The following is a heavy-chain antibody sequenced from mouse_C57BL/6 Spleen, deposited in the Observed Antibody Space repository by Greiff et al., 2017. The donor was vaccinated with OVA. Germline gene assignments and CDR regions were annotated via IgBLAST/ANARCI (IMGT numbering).Heavy chain of an antibody. V-gene: IGHV1-26*01. CDR1: GYTFTDYY. CDR2: INPNNGGT. J-gene: IGHJ4*01. D-gene: IGHD3-1*01. CDR3: ARSGPPGAMDY. Sequence: EVQLQQSGPELVKPGASVKISCKASGYTFTDYYMNWVKQSHGKSLEWIGDINPNNGGTSYNQKFKGKATLTVDKSSSTAYMELRSLTSEDSAVYYCARSGPPGAMDYWGQGTSVTVSS.